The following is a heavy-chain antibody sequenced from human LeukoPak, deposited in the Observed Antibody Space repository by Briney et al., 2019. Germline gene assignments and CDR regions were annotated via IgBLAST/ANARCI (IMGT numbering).Heavy chain of an antibody. J-gene: IGHJ5*02. CDR3: ARVPLIVVVPAAIAGWFDP. CDR1: GYTFTGYY. D-gene: IGHD2-2*01. CDR2: INPNSGGT. V-gene: IGHV1-2*02. Sequence: ASVKVSCKASGYTFTGYYIHWVRQAPGQGLEWMGWINPNSGGTNYAQKFQGRVTMTRDTSISTAYMELSRLRSDDTAVYYCARVPLIVVVPAAIAGWFDPWGQGTLVTVSS.